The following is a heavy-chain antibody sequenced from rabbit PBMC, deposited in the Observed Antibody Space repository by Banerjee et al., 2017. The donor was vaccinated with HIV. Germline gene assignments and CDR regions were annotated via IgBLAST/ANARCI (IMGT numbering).Heavy chain of an antibody. CDR2: IYAGSSDTT. CDR3: ARDTGGYDL. CDR1: GFSFSSGDY. D-gene: IGHD1-1*01. Sequence: QEQLEESGGGLVQPEGSLTLTCTASGFSFSSGDYMCWVRQAPGKGLEWIACIYAGSSDTTHYASWAKGRFTISKTSSTTVTLQMTSLTVADTATYFCARDTGGYDLWGPGTLVTVS. J-gene: IGHJ4*01. V-gene: IGHV1S45*01.